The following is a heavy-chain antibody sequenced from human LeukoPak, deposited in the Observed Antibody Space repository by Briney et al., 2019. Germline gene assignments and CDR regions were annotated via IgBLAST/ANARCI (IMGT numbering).Heavy chain of an antibody. CDR3: VKDYSTIPAAANPLFDY. V-gene: IGHV3-23*01. Sequence: PGGSLRLSCAASGFTFGSYAMSWVRQAPGKGLEWLSGITGSGDTTFYADSVKGRFTISRDNSKNTLYLQMHSLRAEDTAVYYCVKDYSTIPAAANPLFDYWGQGALVTVSS. J-gene: IGHJ4*02. CDR1: GFTFGSYA. D-gene: IGHD6-13*01. CDR2: ITGSGDTT.